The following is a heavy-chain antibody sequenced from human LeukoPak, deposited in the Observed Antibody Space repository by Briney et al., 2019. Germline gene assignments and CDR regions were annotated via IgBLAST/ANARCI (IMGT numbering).Heavy chain of an antibody. J-gene: IGHJ3*02. Sequence: SETLSLTCTVSGGSISSYYWSWIRQPPGKGLEWSGYIYYSGSTNYNPSLKSRVTISVDTSKNQFSLKLSSVTAADTAVYYCARHSRVDPESAFDIWGQGTMVTVSS. CDR3: ARHSRVDPESAFDI. CDR1: GGSISSYY. D-gene: IGHD1-14*01. V-gene: IGHV4-59*08. CDR2: IYYSGST.